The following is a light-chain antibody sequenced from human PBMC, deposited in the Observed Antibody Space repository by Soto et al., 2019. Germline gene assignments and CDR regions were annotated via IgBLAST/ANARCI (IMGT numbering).Light chain of an antibody. Sequence: QSVLTQPPSVSAAPGQKVTISCSGSSSNIGNNYVYWYQQLTGTAPKLLIYDNNKRPSGIPDRFSGSKSGTSATLGITGLQTGDDADYSCGTWDSSPSVLVFGGGTKLTVL. CDR3: GTWDSSPSVLV. V-gene: IGLV1-51*01. CDR2: DNN. J-gene: IGLJ2*01. CDR1: SSNIGNNY.